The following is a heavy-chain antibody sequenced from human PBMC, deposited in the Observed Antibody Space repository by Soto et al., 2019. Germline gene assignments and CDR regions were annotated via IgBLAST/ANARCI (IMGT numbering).Heavy chain of an antibody. CDR2: ISSSGSTI. J-gene: IGHJ5*02. V-gene: IGHV3-48*03. Sequence: GGSLRVSCAASGFTFSSYEMNWVRQAPGKGLEWVSYISSSGSTIYYADSVKGRFTISRDNAKNSLYLQMNSLRAEDTAVYYCAALRYFDWLDLDPWGQGTLVTVSS. CDR3: AALRYFDWLDLDP. D-gene: IGHD3-9*01. CDR1: GFTFSSYE.